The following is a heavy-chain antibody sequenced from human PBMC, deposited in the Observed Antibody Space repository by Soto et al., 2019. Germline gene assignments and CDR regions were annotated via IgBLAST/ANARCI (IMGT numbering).Heavy chain of an antibody. D-gene: IGHD1-26*01. CDR2: FIPIFGTA. CDR1: GCTFSSYS. J-gene: IGHJ4*02. CDR3: ARDGGRRSGGIDY. Sequence: QVQLVQSGAEVKKPGSSVKVSCKASGCTFSSYSIKWVRHAPGQGLEWMGEFIPIFGTANYAQKFQGRVTITADESTSTAYMELSSLRSEDTAVYYCARDGGRRSGGIDYWGQGTLVTVSS. V-gene: IGHV1-69*01.